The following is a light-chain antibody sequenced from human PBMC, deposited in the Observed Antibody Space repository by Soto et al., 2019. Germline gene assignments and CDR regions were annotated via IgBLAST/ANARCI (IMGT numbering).Light chain of an antibody. V-gene: IGKV1-5*03. Sequence: DIQMTQSPSSLSASVGDRVTITCRASQSISTWLAWFQQKPGKAPKLLIYRASSLEGGAPSRFSGSGSGTEFTLTISILQPDDFATYYGQQYDSYPWTFGQGTTV. CDR2: RAS. CDR1: QSISTW. CDR3: QQYDSYPWT. J-gene: IGKJ1*01.